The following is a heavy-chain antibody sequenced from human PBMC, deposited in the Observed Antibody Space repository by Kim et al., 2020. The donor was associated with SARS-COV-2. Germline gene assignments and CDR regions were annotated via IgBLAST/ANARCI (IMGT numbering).Heavy chain of an antibody. CDR1: GGSISSSSYY. Sequence: SETLSLTCTVSGGSISSSSYYWGWIRQPPGKGLEWIGSIYYSGSTYYNPSLKSRVTISVDTSKNQFSLKLSSVTAADTAVYYCARPSCSSTSCTMRGGGWFDPWGQGTLVTVSS. V-gene: IGHV4-39*01. J-gene: IGHJ5*02. D-gene: IGHD2-2*01. CDR2: IYYSGST. CDR3: ARPSCSSTSCTMRGGGWFDP.